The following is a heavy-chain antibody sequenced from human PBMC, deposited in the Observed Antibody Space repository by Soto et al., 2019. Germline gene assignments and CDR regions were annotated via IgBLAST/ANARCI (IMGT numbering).Heavy chain of an antibody. V-gene: IGHV3-33*01. CDR3: ARDGICGTAFRGYCDY. CDR1: GSIFSGYG. CDR2: IWYDGSNK. Sequence: QVQLVESGGGVVQPGRSLRLSCVVPGSIFSGYGMHWVRQAPGKGLEWVAVIWYDGSNKYYADSVEGRFTISRDNSKNTRCLQMDSLRVEDTAVYYCARDGICGTAFRGYCDYWGQGTLVTVSS. D-gene: IGHD3-3*01. J-gene: IGHJ4*02.